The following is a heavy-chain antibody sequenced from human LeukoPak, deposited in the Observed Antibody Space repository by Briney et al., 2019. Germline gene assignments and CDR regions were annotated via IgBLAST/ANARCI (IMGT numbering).Heavy chain of an antibody. V-gene: IGHV3-43*02. J-gene: IGHJ4*02. CDR1: GFTFDDYA. Sequence: GGSLRLSCAASGFTFDDYAMHWVRQGPGKSLEWVSFINENGNIAYYGDSVRGRFTVSRDNAKNSLYLQMNSLTTEDTALYYCAKARWEPNFDYWGQGTLVTVSS. CDR2: INENGNIA. CDR3: AKARWEPNFDY. D-gene: IGHD1-26*01.